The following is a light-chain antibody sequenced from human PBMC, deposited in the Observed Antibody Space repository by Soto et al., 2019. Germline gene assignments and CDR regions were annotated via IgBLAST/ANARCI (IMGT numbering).Light chain of an antibody. CDR2: GAS. V-gene: IGKV3-15*01. CDR1: QSVSSN. CDR3: QQYNNWPEWT. Sequence: EIVMTQSPATLSVSPGERATLSCRASQSVSSNLAWYQQKPGQPPRLLIYGASTRATGIPARFSGSGSGTEFTLTISSLQSEDFAVYYCQQYNNWPEWTFGQGTKVEIK. J-gene: IGKJ1*01.